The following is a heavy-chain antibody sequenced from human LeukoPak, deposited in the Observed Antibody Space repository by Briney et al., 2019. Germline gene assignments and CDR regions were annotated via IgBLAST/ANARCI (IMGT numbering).Heavy chain of an antibody. V-gene: IGHV4-4*07. Sequence: SETLSLTCTVSGGSISSYYWSWIRQPAGKGLEWIGRIYTGGSTNYNPSLKSRVTMSVDTSKNQFSLKLSSVTAADMAVYYCARVAMTRDYMDVWGKGTTVTVSS. D-gene: IGHD4-11*01. CDR2: IYTGGST. CDR3: ARVAMTRDYMDV. J-gene: IGHJ6*03. CDR1: GGSISSYY.